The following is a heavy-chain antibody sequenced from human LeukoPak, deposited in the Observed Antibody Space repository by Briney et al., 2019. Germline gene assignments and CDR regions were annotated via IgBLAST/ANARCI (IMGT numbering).Heavy chain of an antibody. J-gene: IGHJ4*02. CDR2: IYTSGST. CDR1: GGSISSYY. Sequence: SETLSLTCTVSGGSISSYYWSRIRQPPGKGLEWIGYIYTSGSTNYNPSLKSRVTISVDTSKNQFSLKLSSVTAADTAVYYCARHARFFGVVTHFDYWGQGTLVTVSS. CDR3: ARHARFFGVVTHFDY. D-gene: IGHD3-3*01. V-gene: IGHV4-4*09.